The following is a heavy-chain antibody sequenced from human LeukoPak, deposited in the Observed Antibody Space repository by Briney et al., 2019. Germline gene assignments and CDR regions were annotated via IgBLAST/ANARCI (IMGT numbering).Heavy chain of an antibody. CDR2: SRNKVNGYTT. D-gene: IGHD6-19*01. V-gene: IGHV3-72*01. CDR1: GITLSDHY. J-gene: IGHJ4*02. CDR3: ARSRYGSVRYFDN. Sequence: GGSLRLSCAASGITLSDHYMYWVRQVPGKGLEWVGRSRNKVNGYTTEYPASVKGRFTISRDDSNNSLYLQMNSLKTEDTAVYFCARSRYGSVRYFDNWGQGTLVTVSS.